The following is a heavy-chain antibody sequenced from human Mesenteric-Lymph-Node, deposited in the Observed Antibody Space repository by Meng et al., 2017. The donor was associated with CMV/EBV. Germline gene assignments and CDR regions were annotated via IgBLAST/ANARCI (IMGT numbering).Heavy chain of an antibody. V-gene: IGHV3-30-3*01. Sequence: GGSLKISCAASGFTFSSYAMHWVRQAPGKGLEWVAVISYDAGNENYADSVKGRFTISRDNSKSTLYLQMNSLRPEDTSAYFCARDTGKDWHYGGHFDYWGQGTLVTVSS. CDR2: ISYDAGNE. CDR1: GFTFSSYA. CDR3: ARDTGKDWHYGGHFDY. J-gene: IGHJ4*02. D-gene: IGHD4-23*01.